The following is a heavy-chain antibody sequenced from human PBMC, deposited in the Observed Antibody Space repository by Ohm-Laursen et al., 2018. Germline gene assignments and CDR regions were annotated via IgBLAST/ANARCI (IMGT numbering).Heavy chain of an antibody. D-gene: IGHD4-17*01. Sequence: SLRLSCAASGFTFSSYAMSWVRQAPEKGLEWLSYIDASGGTIYYADSVKGRLTISRDNAKNSLYLQMSGLRGEDTAVYYCARGAPFYGGFDYWGQGTLVTVSS. V-gene: IGHV3-48*01. CDR3: ARGAPFYGGFDY. CDR2: IDASGGTI. J-gene: IGHJ4*02. CDR1: GFTFSSYA.